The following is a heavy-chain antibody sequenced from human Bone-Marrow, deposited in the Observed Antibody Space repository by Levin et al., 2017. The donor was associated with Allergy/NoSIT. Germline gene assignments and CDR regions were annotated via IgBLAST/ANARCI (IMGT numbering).Heavy chain of an antibody. CDR3: VRTSPLYITSHPFDY. CDR1: GFSLSTTGMR. V-gene: IGHV2-70*04. Sequence: QTLSLTCTFSGFSLSTTGMRVSWIRQPPGKALEWLARIDWDEDKYYRKSLKTRLTISNDNSKNQVVLRMTDLDPADTATYYCVRTSPLYITSHPFDYWCQGTLVTVSS. D-gene: IGHD1-14*01. J-gene: IGHJ4*02. CDR2: IDWDEDK.